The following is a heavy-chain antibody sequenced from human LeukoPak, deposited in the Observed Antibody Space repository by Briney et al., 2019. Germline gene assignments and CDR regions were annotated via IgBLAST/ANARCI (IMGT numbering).Heavy chain of an antibody. Sequence: GESMKISCKGCGYGFTGYWIGWVRQMPGKGLEWMGIIYPGDSDTRYSPSFQGQVTISADKSISTAYLQWSSLKASDTAMYYCARSLGYSSAWFLDYWGQGTLVTVSS. D-gene: IGHD6-19*01. J-gene: IGHJ4*02. CDR3: ARSLGYSSAWFLDY. CDR2: IYPGDSDT. V-gene: IGHV5-51*01. CDR1: GYGFTGYW.